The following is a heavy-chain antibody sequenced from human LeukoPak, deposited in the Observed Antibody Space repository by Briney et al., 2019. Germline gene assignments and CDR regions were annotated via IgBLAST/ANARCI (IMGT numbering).Heavy chain of an antibody. Sequence: PGGSLRLSCAASGFTFNSYWMHWVRQAQAQGLVRVSRINNDGSSTSYADSVKGRFTISRDSAKNTLYLQMNSLRAEDTAVYYCARGYYYGMDVWGQGTTVTVSS. CDR2: INNDGSST. J-gene: IGHJ6*02. CDR1: GFTFNSYW. V-gene: IGHV3-74*01. CDR3: ARGYYYGMDV.